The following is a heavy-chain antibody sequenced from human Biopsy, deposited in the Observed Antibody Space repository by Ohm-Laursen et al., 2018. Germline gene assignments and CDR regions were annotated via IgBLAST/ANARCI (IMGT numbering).Heavy chain of an antibody. CDR3: AKGGYCTTSSCYMDLDY. J-gene: IGHJ4*02. V-gene: IGHV3-23*01. CDR2: ISGSGGNT. D-gene: IGHD2-2*02. Sequence: SLRLSCTASGFTFSDDAMNWVRQAPGKGLEWVSTISGSGGNTYYADSVRGRFTVSRDGSKSTLYLQMSSLSAEDTAFYYCAKGGYCTTSSCYMDLDYWGQGTLVTVSS. CDR1: GFTFSDDA.